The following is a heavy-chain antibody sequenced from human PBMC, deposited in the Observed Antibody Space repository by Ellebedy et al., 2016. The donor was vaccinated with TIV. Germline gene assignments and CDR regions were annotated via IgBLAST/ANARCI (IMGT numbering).Heavy chain of an antibody. D-gene: IGHD2-2*01. CDR3: TTVGCASTSCSDLGLFDY. V-gene: IGHV1-24*01. CDR2: IDPEEGKI. CDR1: GDTLSELS. Sequence: ASVKVSCXVSGDTLSELSMQWVRQAPGKGLEWMGGIDPEEGKIIYAQQFQGRVTMSEDTSTDTAYMELSSLRSEYMAVYYCTTVGCASTSCSDLGLFDYWGQGTLVTVSS. J-gene: IGHJ4*02.